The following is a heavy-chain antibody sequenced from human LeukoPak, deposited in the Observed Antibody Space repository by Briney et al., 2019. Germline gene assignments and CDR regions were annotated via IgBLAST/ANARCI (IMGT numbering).Heavy chain of an antibody. CDR1: GFTFSTAW. J-gene: IGHJ4*02. CDR2: IKSKTDGGTT. CDR3: TTEESDYGSDY. Sequence: GGSLRLSCAASGFTFSTAWMSWVRQAPGKGLEWVGRIKSKTDGGTTDYAAPVKGRFTISRDDSKNTLCLQMNSLKTEDTAVYYCTTEESDYGSDYWGQGTLVTVSS. D-gene: IGHD4-17*01. V-gene: IGHV3-15*01.